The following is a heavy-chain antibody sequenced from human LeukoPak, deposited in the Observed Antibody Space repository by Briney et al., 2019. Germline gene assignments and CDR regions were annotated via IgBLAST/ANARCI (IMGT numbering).Heavy chain of an antibody. D-gene: IGHD5-18*01. J-gene: IGHJ4*02. CDR2: IYSGGST. Sequence: SGGSLRLSCAASGFTVSSNYMSWVRQAPGKGLEWVSVIYSGGSTYYADSVKGRFTISRDNSKNTLYLQMNSLRAEDTAVYYCARPRGYSYGPYYFDYWGQGTLVTVSS. V-gene: IGHV3-66*04. CDR1: GFTVSSNY. CDR3: ARPRGYSYGPYYFDY.